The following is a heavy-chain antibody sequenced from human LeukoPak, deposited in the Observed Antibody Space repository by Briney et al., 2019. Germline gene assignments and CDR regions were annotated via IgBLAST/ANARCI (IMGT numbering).Heavy chain of an antibody. CDR1: GFTFNIAW. CDR3: TVEGYCSGGSCYNYFDY. CDR2: IKSKTDGGTT. Sequence: PGGSLRLSCAGSGFTFNIAWMNWVRQAPGKGLEGVGRIKSKTDGGTTDYAAPVKGRFTISRDDSKNTLYLQMNSLKTEDTAVYYCTVEGYCSGGSCYNYFDYWGQGTLVTVSS. D-gene: IGHD2-15*01. J-gene: IGHJ4*02. V-gene: IGHV3-15*01.